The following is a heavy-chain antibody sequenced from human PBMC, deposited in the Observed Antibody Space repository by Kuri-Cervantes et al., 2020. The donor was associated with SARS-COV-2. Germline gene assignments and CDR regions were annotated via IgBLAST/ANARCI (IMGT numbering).Heavy chain of an antibody. CDR1: GYIFTDYY. CDR3: ARGRGTQWDAFDI. V-gene: IGHV1-2*06. J-gene: IGHJ3*02. D-gene: IGHD6-19*01. Sequence: SVKICCKASGYIFTDYYMHWVRQAPGQELGCMGRINPNSGGTNYAQKFQGRVTMTRDTSISTAYMELRRLRSDDTAVYYCARGRGTQWDAFDIWGQGTMVTVSS. CDR2: INPNSGGT.